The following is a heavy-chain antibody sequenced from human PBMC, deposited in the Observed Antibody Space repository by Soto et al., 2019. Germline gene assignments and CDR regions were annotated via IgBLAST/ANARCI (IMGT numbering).Heavy chain of an antibody. J-gene: IGHJ4*02. CDR3: ARALGGSYYGHYYDS. Sequence: QVQLVESGGGVVQPGRSLRLSCAASGFPFSSYAMHWVRQAPGKGLEWVAVIWYDGSDKDYAESVKGRFTISRDNSRNTIFLQMNSLRPEDTAVYYCARALGGSYYGHYYDSWGQGTLVTVAS. CDR2: IWYDGSDK. D-gene: IGHD1-26*01. V-gene: IGHV3-30-3*01. CDR1: GFPFSSYA.